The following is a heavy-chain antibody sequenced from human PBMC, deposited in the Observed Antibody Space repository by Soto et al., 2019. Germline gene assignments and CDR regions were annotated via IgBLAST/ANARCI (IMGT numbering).Heavy chain of an antibody. CDR1: GGTFSSYA. D-gene: IGHD3-3*01. CDR2: IIPIFGTA. J-gene: IGHJ6*02. CDR3: ARDCRGNCITIFGVVTAADGMDV. Sequence: SVKVSCKASGGTFSSYAISWVRQAPGQGLEWMGGIIPIFGTANYAQKFQGRVTITADESTSTAYMELSSLRSEDTAVYYCARDCRGNCITIFGVVTAADGMDVWGQGTTVTSP. V-gene: IGHV1-69*13.